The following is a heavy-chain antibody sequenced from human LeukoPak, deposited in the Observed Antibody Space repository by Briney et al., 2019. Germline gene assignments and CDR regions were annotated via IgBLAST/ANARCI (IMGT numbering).Heavy chain of an antibody. D-gene: IGHD6-19*01. CDR2: ISGSGGST. V-gene: IGHV3-23*01. CDR3: AKDSFGRSSGRLDY. Sequence: QPGGSLRLSCAASGFTFSSYAMSWVRQAPGKGLEWVSAISGSGGSTYYADSVKGRFTISRDNSKNTLYLQMNSLRAEDTAVYYCAKDSFGRSSGRLDYWGQGTLVTVSS. CDR1: GFTFSSYA. J-gene: IGHJ4*02.